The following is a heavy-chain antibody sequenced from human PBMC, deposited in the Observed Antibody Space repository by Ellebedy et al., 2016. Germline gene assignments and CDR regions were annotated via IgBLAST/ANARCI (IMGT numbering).Heavy chain of an antibody. CDR3: AKAHTSGYWYFDL. Sequence: GESLKISCAASGFTFTRHAMHWVRQAPGKGLEWVAVISYDGRNIYYAHSVEGRFTISRDNSKNTLYLQMNSLRAEDTAVYYCAKAHTSGYWYFDLWGRGTLVTVSS. V-gene: IGHV3-30*18. J-gene: IGHJ2*01. D-gene: IGHD6-19*01. CDR1: GFTFTRHA. CDR2: ISYDGRNI.